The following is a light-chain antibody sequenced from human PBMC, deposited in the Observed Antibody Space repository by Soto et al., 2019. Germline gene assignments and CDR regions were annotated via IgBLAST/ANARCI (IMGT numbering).Light chain of an antibody. CDR3: QQYNNWLT. Sequence: EIVLTQSPATLSVSPGERGTLSCRASQSVQSNLAWYQQKPVQAPGLLIYDASTRATGIPARFSGSGSGTEFTLTISSLQSEDFAVYYCQQYNNWLTFGGGTKVDIK. V-gene: IGKV3-15*01. CDR1: QSVQSN. CDR2: DAS. J-gene: IGKJ4*01.